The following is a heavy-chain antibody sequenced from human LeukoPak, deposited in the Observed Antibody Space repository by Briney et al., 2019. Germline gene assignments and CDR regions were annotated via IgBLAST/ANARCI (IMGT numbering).Heavy chain of an antibody. D-gene: IGHD6-19*01. Sequence: PGGSLRLSCAASGFTFSSYAMSWVRQAPGKGLEWVSDIYSGGSTYYADSVKGRFTISRDNSKNTLYLQMNSLRAEDTAVYYCARIGVAGGYYFDYWGQGTLVTVSS. CDR1: GFTFSSYA. J-gene: IGHJ4*02. V-gene: IGHV3-66*01. CDR3: ARIGVAGGYYFDY. CDR2: IYSGGST.